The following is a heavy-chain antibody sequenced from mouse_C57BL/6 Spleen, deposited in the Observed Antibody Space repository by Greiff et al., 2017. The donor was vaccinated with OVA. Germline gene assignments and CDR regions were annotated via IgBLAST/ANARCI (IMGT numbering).Heavy chain of an antibody. V-gene: IGHV1-52*01. J-gene: IGHJ2*01. Sequence: QVQLKQPGAELVRPGSSVKLSCKASGYTFTSYWLHWVKQRPIQGLEWIGNIDPYDSETHYNQKFKDKATLTVDKSSSTAYMQLSSLTSEDSAVYYCAGGVAGYGWGQGTTLTVSS. CDR2: IDPYDSET. CDR1: GYTFTSYW. D-gene: IGHD3-2*02. CDR3: AGGVAGYG.